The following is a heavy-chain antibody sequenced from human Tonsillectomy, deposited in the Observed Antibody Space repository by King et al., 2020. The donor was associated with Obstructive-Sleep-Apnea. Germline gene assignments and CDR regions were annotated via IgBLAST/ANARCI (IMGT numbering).Heavy chain of an antibody. V-gene: IGHV3-48*01. CDR1: GFTFSSYS. J-gene: IGHJ4*02. D-gene: IGHD3-9*01. CDR2: ITSSSSSI. CDR3: ARDRGEGFYDILTGDYNSFGYFDY. Sequence: VQLVESGGGLVQPGGSLRLSCAASGFTFSSYSMNWVRQAPGKGLEWVSYITSSSSSIYYADSVKGRFTISRDNAKNSLYLQMNSLRAEDTAMYYCARDRGEGFYDILTGDYNSFGYFDYRGQGTLVTVSS.